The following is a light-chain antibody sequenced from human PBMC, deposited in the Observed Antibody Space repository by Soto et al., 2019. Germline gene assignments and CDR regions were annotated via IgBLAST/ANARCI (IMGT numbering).Light chain of an antibody. CDR3: GTWDSSLSVVI. CDR1: NXNIGNNY. Sequence: QSVLTQPPSVSAAPGQKVTISCSGSNXNIGNNYVSWYQQLPGTSPKLLIYDNYKRPSGIPDRFSASKSGSSATLGITGLQTGDEADYYCGTWDSSLSVVIFGEGTQLTVL. V-gene: IGLV1-51*01. CDR2: DNY. J-gene: IGLJ2*01.